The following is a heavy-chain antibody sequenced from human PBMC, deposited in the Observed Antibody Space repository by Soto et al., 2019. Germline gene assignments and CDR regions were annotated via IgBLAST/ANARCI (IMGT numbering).Heavy chain of an antibody. D-gene: IGHD3-16*01. CDR2: MDQDGSER. CDR3: VCGGISFIY. CDR1: GFTFSTYW. Sequence: EVQLVESGGGLVQPGGSLSLSCAASGFTFSTYWMTWVRQPPGKGLEWVANMDQDGSERYYVDSVRGRFTVSRDNATNPLHLQTTRPRAEDMAVYYCVCGGISFIYWGQGTLVTVSP. J-gene: IGHJ4*02. V-gene: IGHV3-7*01.